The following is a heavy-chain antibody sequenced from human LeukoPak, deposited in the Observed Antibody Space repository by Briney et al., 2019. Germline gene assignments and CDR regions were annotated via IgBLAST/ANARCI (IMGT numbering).Heavy chain of an antibody. Sequence: SETLSLTCTVSGGSISSGDYYWSWIRQPPGKGLEWIGYFYYSGSTYYNPSLKSRVTISVDTSKNQFSLKLSSVTAADTAVYYCARDNYSSSNFDYWGQGTLVTVSS. V-gene: IGHV4-30-4*08. CDR1: GGSISSGDYY. D-gene: IGHD6-6*01. J-gene: IGHJ4*02. CDR3: ARDNYSSSNFDY. CDR2: FYYSGST.